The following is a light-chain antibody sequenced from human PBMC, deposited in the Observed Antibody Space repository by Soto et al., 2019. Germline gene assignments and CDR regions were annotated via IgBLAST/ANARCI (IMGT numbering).Light chain of an antibody. CDR3: QHYGGSLI. V-gene: IGKV3-20*01. Sequence: EIVLTQSPGTLSLSPGEGATVSCRVSQSISSKSLVWYQRKFGQAPRLLIYNTSSRATGIPDRFSGSGSGTDSTLSSSRLEADSVVEYYCQHYGGSLIFGPGTKVDFK. CDR1: QSISSKS. J-gene: IGKJ3*01. CDR2: NTS.